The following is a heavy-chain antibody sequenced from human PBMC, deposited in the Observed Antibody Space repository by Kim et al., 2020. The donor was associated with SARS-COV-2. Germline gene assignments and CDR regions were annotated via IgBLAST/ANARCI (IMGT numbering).Heavy chain of an antibody. CDR1: GYTFTSYG. Sequence: ASVKVSCKASGYTFTSYGISWVRQAPGQGLEWMGWISAYNGNTNYAQKLQGRVTMTTDTSTSTAYMELRSLRSDDTAVYYCARVDCSSTSCYAGVDYYGMDVWGQGTTVTVSS. V-gene: IGHV1-18*01. J-gene: IGHJ6*02. D-gene: IGHD2-2*01. CDR3: ARVDCSSTSCYAGVDYYGMDV. CDR2: ISAYNGNT.